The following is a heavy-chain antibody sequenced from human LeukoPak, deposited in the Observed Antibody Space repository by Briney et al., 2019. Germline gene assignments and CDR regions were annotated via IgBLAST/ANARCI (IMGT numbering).Heavy chain of an antibody. V-gene: IGHV3-74*01. CDR2: INSDGSST. D-gene: IGHD6-25*01. Sequence: GGSLRLSRAASGFTFSSYWMHWVRQAPGKGLVWVSRINSDGSSTSYADSVKGQFTISRDNAKNSLYLQMNSLRADDTAGYYCARFAAGGSYYYYMDVWGKGTTVTVSS. CDR1: GFTFSSYW. CDR3: ARFAAGGSYYYYMDV. J-gene: IGHJ6*03.